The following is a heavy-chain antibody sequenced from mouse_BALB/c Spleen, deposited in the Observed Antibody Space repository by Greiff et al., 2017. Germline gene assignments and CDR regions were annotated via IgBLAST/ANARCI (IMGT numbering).Heavy chain of an antibody. CDR3: VRQGDYDGGFDY. J-gene: IGHJ2*01. CDR1: GFTFNTYA. V-gene: IGHV10-1*02. Sequence: EVNLVESGGGLVQPKGSLKLSCAASGFTFNTYAMNWVRQAPGKGLEWVARIRSKSNNYATYYADSVKDRFTISRDDSQSMLYLQMNNLKTEDTAMYYCVRQGDYDGGFDYWGQGTTLTVSS. CDR2: IRSKSNNYAT. D-gene: IGHD2-4*01.